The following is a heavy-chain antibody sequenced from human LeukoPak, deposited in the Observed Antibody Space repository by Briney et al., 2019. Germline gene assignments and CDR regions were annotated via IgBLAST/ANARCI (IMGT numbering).Heavy chain of an antibody. CDR1: GGSISSYY. V-gene: IGHV4-4*09. D-gene: IGHD2-2*02. CDR2: IYTSGST. J-gene: IGHJ4*02. Sequence: SETLSLTCTVSGGSISSYYWSWIRQPPRKGLEWIGYIYTSGSTNYNPSLKSRVTISVDTSKNQFSLKLSSVTAADTAVYYCARDLGLNIVVVPATRPFDYWGQGTLVTVSS. CDR3: ARDLGLNIVVVPATRPFDY.